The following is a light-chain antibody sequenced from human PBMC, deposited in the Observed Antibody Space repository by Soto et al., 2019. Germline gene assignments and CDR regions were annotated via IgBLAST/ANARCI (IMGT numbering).Light chain of an antibody. CDR2: GAS. Sequence: ETVWTQSPGTLYFSPGERATLSCRASQSVGNSHVAWYQQRRGLPPRLLIYGASNRATGIPDRFSGSGSGADFTLTISRLEPEDFAVYFCHQYGNSPPGTFGQGTRLEI. J-gene: IGKJ5*01. CDR1: QSVGNSH. CDR3: HQYGNSPPGT. V-gene: IGKV3-20*01.